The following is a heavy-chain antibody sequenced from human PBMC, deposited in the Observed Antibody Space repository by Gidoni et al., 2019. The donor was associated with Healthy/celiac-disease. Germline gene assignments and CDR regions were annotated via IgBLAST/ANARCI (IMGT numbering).Heavy chain of an antibody. CDR3: ATGLYYYDSSGYYYASGAFDI. J-gene: IGHJ3*02. CDR1: GSTFTSYD. CDR2: MNPNSGNT. V-gene: IGHV1-8*01. Sequence: QVQLVQSGAEVKKPGASVKVSCKASGSTFTSYDINWVRQATGQGLEWMGWMNPNSGNTGYAQKFQGRVTMTRNTSISTAYMELSSLRSEDTAVYYCATGLYYYDSSGYYYASGAFDIWGQGTMVTVSS. D-gene: IGHD3-22*01.